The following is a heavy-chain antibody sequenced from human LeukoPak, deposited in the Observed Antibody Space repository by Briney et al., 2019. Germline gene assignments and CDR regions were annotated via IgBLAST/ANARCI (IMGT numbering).Heavy chain of an antibody. CDR3: ARESSSGYSFDH. J-gene: IGHJ4*02. CDR2: ISSSGTTM. Sequence: PGGSLRLSCAASGFTFSSYEMIWVRQAPGKGLEWVSYISSSGTTMYYADSVKGRFTISRDNAQNSLYLQMNSLRAEDTAVYFCARESSSGYSFDHWGQGMLVTVSS. CDR1: GFTFSSYE. D-gene: IGHD3-22*01. V-gene: IGHV3-48*03.